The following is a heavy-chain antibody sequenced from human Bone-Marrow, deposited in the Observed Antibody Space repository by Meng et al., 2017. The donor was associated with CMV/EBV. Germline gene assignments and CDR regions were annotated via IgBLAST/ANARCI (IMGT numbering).Heavy chain of an antibody. CDR3: ARERGSDVFYYYYGMDV. D-gene: IGHD3-10*01. CDR1: GFTFSRYT. J-gene: IGHJ6*02. Sequence: GESLKISCAASGFTFSRYTINWVRQAPGKGLEWVSSISGSSSFIYYADSVMGRFTISRDNAKNSLYLQINSLRAEDTAVYYCARERGSDVFYYYYGMDVWGQGTTVTVSS. V-gene: IGHV3-21*06. CDR2: ISGSSSFI.